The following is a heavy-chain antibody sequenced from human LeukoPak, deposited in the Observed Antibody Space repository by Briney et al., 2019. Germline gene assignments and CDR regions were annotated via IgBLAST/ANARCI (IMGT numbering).Heavy chain of an antibody. J-gene: IGHJ4*02. CDR1: GYSISSGYY. CDR2: IYHSGST. V-gene: IGHV4-38-2*02. CDR3: ARGDNWNYGLSVY. D-gene: IGHD1-7*01. Sequence: SETLSLTCTVSGYSISSGYYWGWIRQPPGKGLEWIGSIYHSGSTYYNPSLKSRVTISVDTSKNQFSLKLSSVTAADTAVYYCARGDNWNYGLSVYWGQGTLVTVSS.